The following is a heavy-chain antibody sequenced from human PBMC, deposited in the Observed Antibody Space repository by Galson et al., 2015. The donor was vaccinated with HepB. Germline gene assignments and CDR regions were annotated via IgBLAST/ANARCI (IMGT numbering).Heavy chain of an antibody. CDR3: ARDRRQLAHDAFLVLGADI. CDR2: IYHSGST. CDR1: GGSISSSNW. V-gene: IGHV4-4*02. J-gene: IGHJ3*02. D-gene: IGHD3-16*01. Sequence: LSLTCAVSGGSISSSNWWSWVRQPPGKGLEWIGEIYHSGSTNYNPSLKSRVTISVDKSKNQFSLKLSSVTAADTAVYYCARDRRQLAHDAFLVLGADIWGQGTMVTVSS.